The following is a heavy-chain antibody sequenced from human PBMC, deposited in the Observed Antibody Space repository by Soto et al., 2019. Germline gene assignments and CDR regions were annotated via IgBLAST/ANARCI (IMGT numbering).Heavy chain of an antibody. D-gene: IGHD2-15*01. V-gene: IGHV3-23*01. J-gene: IGHJ3*02. Sequence: PGGSLRLSCAASGFTFSSYAMSWVRQAPGKGLEWVSAISGSGGSTYYADSVKGRFTISRDNSKNTLYLQMNSLRAEDTAVYYCAKDTRRPATPLDVFDIWGQGTMVIVSS. CDR3: AKDTRRPATPLDVFDI. CDR1: GFTFSSYA. CDR2: ISGSGGST.